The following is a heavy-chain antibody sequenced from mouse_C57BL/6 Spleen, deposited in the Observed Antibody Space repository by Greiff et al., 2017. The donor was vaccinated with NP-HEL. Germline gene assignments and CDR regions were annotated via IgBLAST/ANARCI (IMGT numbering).Heavy chain of an antibody. V-gene: IGHV1-82*01. CDR3: AYDYDWFAY. Sequence: VKLQESGPELVKPGSSVKISCKASGYAFSSSWMNWVKQRPGKGLEWIGRIYPGDGDTNYNGKFKGKATLTADKSSSTAYMQLSSLTSEDSAVYFCAYDYDWFAYWGQGTLVTVSA. D-gene: IGHD2-4*01. CDR2: IYPGDGDT. J-gene: IGHJ3*01. CDR1: GYAFSSSW.